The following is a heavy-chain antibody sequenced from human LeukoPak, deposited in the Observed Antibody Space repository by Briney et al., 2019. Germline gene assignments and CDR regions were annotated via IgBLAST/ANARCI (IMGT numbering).Heavy chain of an antibody. D-gene: IGHD3-10*01. J-gene: IGHJ6*02. CDR2: ISWNRGSI. V-gene: IGHV3-9*01. CDR1: GFTFDHYA. Sequence: GGSLRLSCAASGFTFDHYAMHWVRQAPGKGLEWVSGISWNRGSIGYADSVKGRFTISRDNAKNSLYLQMNSLRAEDTALYYCAKDSGYYYGSGSYRAPYYGMDVWGQGTTVTVSS. CDR3: AKDSGYYYGSGSYRAPYYGMDV.